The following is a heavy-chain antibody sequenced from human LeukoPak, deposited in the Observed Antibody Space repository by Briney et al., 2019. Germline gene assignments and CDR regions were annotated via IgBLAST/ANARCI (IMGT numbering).Heavy chain of an antibody. V-gene: IGHV4-34*01. J-gene: IGHJ6*03. CDR1: GVSFSGYY. D-gene: IGHD3-10*01. Sequence: SETLSLTCAVYGVSFSGYYWSWIRQPPGKGLEWIGSIYYSGSTYYNPSLKSRVTISVDTSKKQFSLKLSSVTAADTAVYYCARHFMVRGVIPHYYYYYYMDVWGKGTTVTISS. CDR3: ARHFMVRGVIPHYYYYYYMDV. CDR2: IYYSGST.